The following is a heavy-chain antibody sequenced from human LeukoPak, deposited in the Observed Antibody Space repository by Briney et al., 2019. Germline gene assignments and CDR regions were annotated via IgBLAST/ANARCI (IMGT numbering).Heavy chain of an antibody. V-gene: IGHV3-7*01. J-gene: IGHJ4*02. CDR1: GFTFSSYW. CDR2: INQDGSEK. D-gene: IGHD3-3*01. CDR3: ARLREIPVFGVVTKSTSYFDY. Sequence: GGSLRLSCAASGFTFSSYWMTWVRQAPGKGLEWVASINQDGSEKYYVDSVKGRFTISRDNAKNSLYLQMNSLRAEDTAVYYCARLREIPVFGVVTKSTSYFDYWGQGTLVTVSS.